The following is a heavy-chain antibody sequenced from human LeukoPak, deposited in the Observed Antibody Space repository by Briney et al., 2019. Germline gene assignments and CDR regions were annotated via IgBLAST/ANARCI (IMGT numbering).Heavy chain of an antibody. CDR2: IYYSGST. CDR3: ARHQGRRPDFDY. Sequence: SETLSLTCTVSGGSISSYYWSWIRQPPGKGLGWIGYIYYSGSTYYNPSLKSRVTISVDTSKNQFSLKLSSVTAADTAVYYCARHQGRRPDFDYWGQGTLVTVSS. J-gene: IGHJ4*02. V-gene: IGHV4-59*08. CDR1: GGSISSYY.